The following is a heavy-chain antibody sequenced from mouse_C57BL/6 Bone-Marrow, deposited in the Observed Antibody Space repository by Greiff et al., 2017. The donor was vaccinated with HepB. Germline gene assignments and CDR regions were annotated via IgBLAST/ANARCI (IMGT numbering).Heavy chain of an antibody. D-gene: IGHD2-4*01. J-gene: IGHJ3*01. V-gene: IGHV14-2*01. CDR2: IEPEDGET. Sequence: EVQLQQSGAELVKPGASVKLSCTASGFNIKDYYMHWVKQRTEQGLEWIGRIEPEDGETKYAPKFQGKATITADTSSNTAYLQISSLTSEDTAVYYCAIVSIYYEYEDWFAYWGQGTLVTVSA. CDR1: GFNIKDYY. CDR3: AIVSIYYEYEDWFAY.